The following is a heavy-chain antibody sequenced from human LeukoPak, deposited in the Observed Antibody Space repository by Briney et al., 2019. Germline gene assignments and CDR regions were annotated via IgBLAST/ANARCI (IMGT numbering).Heavy chain of an antibody. D-gene: IGHD3-3*01. CDR2: IIPIFGTA. J-gene: IGHJ4*02. Sequence: SVKVSCKASGGTFSSYAISWVRQAPGQGLEWMGGIIPIFGTANYAQKFQGRVTITADESTSTAHMALSSLRSEDTAVYYCARGSGGITIIRVVINRFDYWGQGTLVTVSS. V-gene: IGHV1-69*13. CDR3: ARGSGGITIIRVVINRFDY. CDR1: GGTFSSYA.